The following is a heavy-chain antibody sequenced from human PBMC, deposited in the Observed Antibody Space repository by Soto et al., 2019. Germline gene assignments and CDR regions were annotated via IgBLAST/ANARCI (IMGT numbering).Heavy chain of an antibody. V-gene: IGHV1-69*12. CDR2: IIPIFGTA. D-gene: IGHD2-15*01. CDR1: GGTFSSYA. J-gene: IGHJ4*02. Sequence: QVQLVQSGAEVKKPGSSVKVSCKASGGTFSSYAISWVRQAPGHGLEWMGGIIPIFGTANYAQKFQGRVPITADESPSTAYMELSSLRSEDTAVYYCASESRYCSGGSCYFHPGIDYWGQGTLVTVSS. CDR3: ASESRYCSGGSCYFHPGIDY.